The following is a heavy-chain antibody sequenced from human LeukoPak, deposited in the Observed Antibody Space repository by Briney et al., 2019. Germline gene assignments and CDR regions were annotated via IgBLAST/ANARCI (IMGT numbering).Heavy chain of an antibody. J-gene: IGHJ6*02. CDR3: AKDLRAVLAGVTSGYGMDV. Sequence: GGSLRLSCAASGFTYDDFAMHWVRQAPGKGLEWVSSISWNSGTIAHADSVKGRFTISRDNAKNSLYLQMNSLRPEDTALYYCAKDLRAVLAGVTSGYGMDVWGQGTTVTVSS. CDR2: ISWNSGTI. V-gene: IGHV3-9*01. CDR1: GFTYDDFA. D-gene: IGHD1-26*01.